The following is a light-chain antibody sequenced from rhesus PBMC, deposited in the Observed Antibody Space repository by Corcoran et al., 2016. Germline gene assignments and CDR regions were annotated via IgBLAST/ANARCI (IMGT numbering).Light chain of an antibody. V-gene: IGKV3-24*04. CDR1: QSVSSY. CDR2: GAS. Sequence: EIVMTQSPATLALSPGERVTLSCRASQSVSSYLAWYQQKPGQAPRLLIYGASSRDTGIPDRFSGSGSGTEFTLTFSSLEPEDVGVYFGLQSSNWPHTFGGGTKVEIK. J-gene: IGKJ4*01. CDR3: LQSSNWPHT.